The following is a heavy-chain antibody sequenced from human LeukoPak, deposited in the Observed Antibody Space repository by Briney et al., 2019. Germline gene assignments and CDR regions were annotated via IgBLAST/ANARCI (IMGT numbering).Heavy chain of an antibody. Sequence: PGGSLRLSCAASGFTFSSYAMSWVRQAPGKGLEWVSAISGSGGSTYYADSVKGRFTISRNNAKNSLYLQMNSLRAEDTAVYYCARDVVVVAATWGNYYYYGMDVWGQGTTVTVSS. CDR2: ISGSGGST. CDR1: GFTFSSYA. CDR3: ARDVVVVAATWGNYYYYGMDV. J-gene: IGHJ6*02. V-gene: IGHV3-23*01. D-gene: IGHD2-15*01.